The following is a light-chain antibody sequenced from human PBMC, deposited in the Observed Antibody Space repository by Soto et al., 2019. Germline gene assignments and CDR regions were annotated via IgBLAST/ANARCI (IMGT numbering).Light chain of an antibody. CDR2: AAS. V-gene: IGKV1-39*01. CDR1: QSIFSY. J-gene: IGKJ1*01. CDR3: QQSYFSPWT. Sequence: DIQLTQSPSAMSAPLVDRVTMTCRSSQSIFSYLSWYQQIPGKAPKLLMYAASTWQAGVPSRFSGSGSGTDFTLTIRSLQPEDFATYYCQQSYFSPWTFGQGTKVDIK.